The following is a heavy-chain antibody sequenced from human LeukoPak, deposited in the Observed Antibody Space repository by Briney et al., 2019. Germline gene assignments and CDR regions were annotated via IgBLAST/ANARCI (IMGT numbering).Heavy chain of an antibody. CDR1: GYTFTSYY. CDR2: INPSGCTT. D-gene: IGHD3-9*01. Sequence: GASLKVSCKASGYTFTSYYIHWVRQAPGQGLEWMGKINPSGCTTTNAQTFLGRLTMTRDTSTNTVYMELSSLRSEDTAMYYCARGGLGNYDILTGNYKYYFYMDVWGEGTTVTVSS. V-gene: IGHV1-46*01. J-gene: IGHJ6*03. CDR3: ARGGLGNYDILTGNYKYYFYMDV.